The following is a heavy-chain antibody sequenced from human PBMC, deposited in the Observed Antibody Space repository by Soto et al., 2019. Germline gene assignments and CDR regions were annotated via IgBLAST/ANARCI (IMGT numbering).Heavy chain of an antibody. V-gene: IGHV1-69*06. J-gene: IGHJ4*02. CDR1: GGTFSSYA. CDR3: AREDSSGPYYFDY. Sequence: SVKVSCKASGGTFSSYAISWVRQAPGQGLEWMGGIIPIFGTANYAQKFQGRVTITADKSTSTAYMELSSLRSEDTAVYYCAREDSSGPYYFDYLDQGTLLTVSS. CDR2: IIPIFGTA. D-gene: IGHD6-19*01.